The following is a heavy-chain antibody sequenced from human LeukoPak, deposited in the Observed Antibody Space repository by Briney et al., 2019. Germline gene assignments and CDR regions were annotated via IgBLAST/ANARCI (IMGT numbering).Heavy chain of an antibody. V-gene: IGHV4-4*02. D-gene: IGHD1-1*01. J-gene: IGHJ6*02. CDR3: AEVGTNYYGMDV. Sequence: SEILSLTCAVSGGSISSSNWWSWVRQPPGKGLEWIGEIYHSGSTNYNPSLRSRVTISVDKSKNQFSLKLSSVTAADTAVYYCAEVGTNYYGMDVWGQGTTVTVSS. CDR1: GGSISSSNW. CDR2: IYHSGST.